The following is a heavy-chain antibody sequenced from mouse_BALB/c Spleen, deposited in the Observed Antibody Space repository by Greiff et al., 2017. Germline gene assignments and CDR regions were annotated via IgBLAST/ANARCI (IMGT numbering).Heavy chain of an antibody. D-gene: IGHD1-1*01. J-gene: IGHJ3*01. CDR2: ISSGSSTI. V-gene: IGHV5-17*02. Sequence: EVQVVESGGGLVQPGGSRKLSCAASGFTFSSFGMHWVRQAPEKGLEWVAYISSGSSTIYYADTVKGRFTISRDNPKNTLFLQMTSLRSEDTVMYYCARPYYYGSSWFAYWGQGTLVTVSA. CDR3: ARPYYYGSSWFAY. CDR1: GFTFSSFG.